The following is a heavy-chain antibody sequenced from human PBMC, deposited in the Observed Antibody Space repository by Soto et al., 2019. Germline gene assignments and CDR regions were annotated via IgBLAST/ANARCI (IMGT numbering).Heavy chain of an antibody. CDR3: TIGYCISTSCYYYGMDV. CDR2: IKSKTDGGTT. J-gene: IGHJ6*02. D-gene: IGHD2-2*01. CDR1: GFTFSNAW. V-gene: IGHV3-15*07. Sequence: EVQLVESGGGLVKPGGSLRLSCAASGFTFSNAWMNWVRQAPGKGLEWVGRIKSKTDGGTTDYAAPVKGRLTISRDDSKNTLYLQMNSLKTEDTAVYYCTIGYCISTSCYYYGMDVWGQGTTVTVSS.